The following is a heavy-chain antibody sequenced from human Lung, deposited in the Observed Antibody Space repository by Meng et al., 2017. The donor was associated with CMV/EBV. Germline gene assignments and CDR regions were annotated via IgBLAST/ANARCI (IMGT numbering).Heavy chain of an antibody. CDR2: INEDGSLT. J-gene: IGHJ4*02. Sequence: GESLKISCAASGFTLSRYWMHWVRQVPGEGLVWVSRINEDGSLTNYADAVEGRFTISRDNAKNTLFLQMNSLRAEDTAVYYCARDLVGRDDYWGPGTLVTVSS. CDR3: ARDLVGRDDY. CDR1: GFTLSRYW. V-gene: IGHV3-74*01. D-gene: IGHD1-26*01.